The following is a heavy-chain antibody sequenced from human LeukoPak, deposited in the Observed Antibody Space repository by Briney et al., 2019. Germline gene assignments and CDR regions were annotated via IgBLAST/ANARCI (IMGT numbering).Heavy chain of an antibody. J-gene: IGHJ4*02. V-gene: IGHV3-13*04. CDR1: GLTFSSYD. CDR2: LWSASAT. CDR3: VGRLRGWSSGFDY. D-gene: IGHD6-19*01. Sequence: GGSLRLSCSASGLTFSSYDMHWVRQATGKGLEWVSVLWSASATYYSDSVKGRFTVSRETVSSSLFLQMSRLSAGDSAVYYCVGRLRGWSSGFDYWGQGTLVTVSS.